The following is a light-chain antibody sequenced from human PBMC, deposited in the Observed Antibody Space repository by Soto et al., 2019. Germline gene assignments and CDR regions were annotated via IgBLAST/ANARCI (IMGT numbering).Light chain of an antibody. V-gene: IGLV2-14*01. CDR2: YVS. Sequence: QSALTQPASVSGSPGQSITISCTGTSSDVGGYNYVSWYQQHPGKAPKLMIYYVSNRPSWVSNRFSGSKSGNTASLTISGLQADDDDDYYCSSYTSSSTLLYVFGTGTKLTVL. J-gene: IGLJ1*01. CDR3: SSYTSSSTLLYV. CDR1: SSDVGGYNY.